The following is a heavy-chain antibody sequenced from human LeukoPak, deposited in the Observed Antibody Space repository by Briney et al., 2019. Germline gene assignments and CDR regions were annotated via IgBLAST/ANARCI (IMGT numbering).Heavy chain of an antibody. Sequence: GESLKISCKGSGYSFTSYWIGWVRQMPGKGLEWMGIIYPGDSDTRYSPSFQGQVTISADKSISTAYLQWSSLKASDTAMCYCARPLYYDSSGYFGYYFDYWGQGTLVTVSS. V-gene: IGHV5-51*01. D-gene: IGHD3-22*01. J-gene: IGHJ4*02. CDR1: GYSFTSYW. CDR3: ARPLYYDSSGYFGYYFDY. CDR2: IYPGDSDT.